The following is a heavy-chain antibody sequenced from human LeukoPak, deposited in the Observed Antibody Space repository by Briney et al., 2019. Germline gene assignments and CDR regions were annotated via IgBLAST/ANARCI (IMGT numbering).Heavy chain of an antibody. CDR2: IYYSGST. Sequence: SETLSLTCTVSGGSISSTSYYWGWIRQSPGKGLEWIGSIYYSGSTYYNPSLKSRVTISADSSSNQFSLKLSSVTAADTAVYYCARGRGRGYSYGYRVGYFDYWGQGTLVTVSS. D-gene: IGHD5-18*01. CDR3: ARGRGRGYSYGYRVGYFDY. V-gene: IGHV4-39*07. J-gene: IGHJ4*02. CDR1: GGSISSTSYY.